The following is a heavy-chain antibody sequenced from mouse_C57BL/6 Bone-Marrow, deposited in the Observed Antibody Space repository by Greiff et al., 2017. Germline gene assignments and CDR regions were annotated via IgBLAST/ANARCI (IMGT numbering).Heavy chain of an antibody. CDR2: INPNYGTT. V-gene: IGHV1-39*01. CDR1: GYSFTDYN. CDR3: ASHWGVAY. J-gene: IGHJ3*01. Sequence: VHVKQSGPELVKPGASVKISCKASGYSFTDYNMNWVKQSNGKSLEWIGVINPNYGTTSYNQKFKGKATLTVDQSSSTAYMLLNSLTSEYSAVYYCASHWGVAYWGQGTLVTVSA. D-gene: IGHD4-1*01.